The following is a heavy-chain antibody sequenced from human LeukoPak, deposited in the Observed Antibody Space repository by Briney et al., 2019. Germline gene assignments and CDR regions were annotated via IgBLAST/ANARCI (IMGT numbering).Heavy chain of an antibody. D-gene: IGHD3-22*01. CDR3: ARPWGYDGRFTGRFDP. Sequence: SEALSLTCTVSGGFISSRSYYWGWIRQPPGKGLEWIGNIYYSGSTYYNPSLKSRVTISLDTSKNQFSLKLSSVTAADTAVYYCARPWGYDGRFTGRFDPWGQGTLVTVSS. V-gene: IGHV4-39*01. CDR2: IYYSGST. J-gene: IGHJ5*02. CDR1: GGFISSRSYY.